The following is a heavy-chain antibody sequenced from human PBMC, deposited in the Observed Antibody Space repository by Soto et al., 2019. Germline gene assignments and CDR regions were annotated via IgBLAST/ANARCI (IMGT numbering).Heavy chain of an antibody. Sequence: PXGTLTLTCAVYGGSFSGYYWSWIRQPPGKGLEWIGEINHSGSTNYNPSLKSRVTISVDTSKNQFSLKLSSVTAADTAVYYCARGSPDNWFDPWGQGTLVTVSS. CDR1: GGSFSGYY. CDR3: ARGSPDNWFDP. CDR2: INHSGST. V-gene: IGHV4-34*01. J-gene: IGHJ5*02.